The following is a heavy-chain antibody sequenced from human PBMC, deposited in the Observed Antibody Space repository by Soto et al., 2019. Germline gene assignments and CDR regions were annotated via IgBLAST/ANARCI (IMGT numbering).Heavy chain of an antibody. V-gene: IGHV3-23*01. CDR1: GFTFSSYA. D-gene: IGHD6-19*01. CDR2: ISGSGDST. J-gene: IGHJ4*02. Sequence: EVQLLESGGGLVQPGGSLRLSCAASGFTFSSYAMSWVRQATGKGLEWVSVISGSGDSTYYTDSVTGRFTISRDNAKNTLYLQMNSLRAEDTTVYYCARRSSGWYFDYWGQGTGVTVSS. CDR3: ARRSSGWYFDY.